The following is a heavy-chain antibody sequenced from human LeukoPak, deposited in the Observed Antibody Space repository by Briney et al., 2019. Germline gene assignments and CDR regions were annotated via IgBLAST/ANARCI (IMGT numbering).Heavy chain of an antibody. CDR1: GGSFSSYG. CDR3: AREGPGGTDGF. V-gene: IGHV1-69*13. CDR2: RVPILGPT. Sequence: ASVKVSCKASGGSFSSYGIRWVRHALGQGLEWMGGRVPILGPTNLAQKFQGRLTITADESTSTAYMELNGLSVEDTAVYYCAREGPGGTDGFWGQGTLVTVSS. J-gene: IGHJ1*01. D-gene: IGHD5-24*01.